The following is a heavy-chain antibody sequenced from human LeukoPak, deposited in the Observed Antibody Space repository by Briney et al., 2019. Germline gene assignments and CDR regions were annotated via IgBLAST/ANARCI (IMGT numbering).Heavy chain of an antibody. J-gene: IGHJ4*02. Sequence: GRSLRLSCAASGFTFSDYAMHWVRQAPGKGLEWVALISYDGSIKYYADSVKGRFTFSRDNSKDTLYLQMNSLRAEDAAVYYCARERPSMGYFDYWGQGPLVTASS. CDR2: ISYDGSIK. D-gene: IGHD2/OR15-2a*01. CDR1: GFTFSDYA. CDR3: ARERPSMGYFDY. V-gene: IGHV3-30-3*01.